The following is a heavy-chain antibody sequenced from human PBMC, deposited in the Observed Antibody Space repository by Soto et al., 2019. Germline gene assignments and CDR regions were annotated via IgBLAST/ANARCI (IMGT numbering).Heavy chain of an antibody. V-gene: IGHV3-30*18. CDR3: AKDGGGGQHIAAAGTYVWYYFDY. CDR2: ISYDGSNK. J-gene: IGHJ4*02. Sequence: QVQLVESGGGVVQPGRSLRLSCAASGFTFSSYGMHWVRQAPGKGLEWVAVISYDGSNKYYADSVKGRFTISRDNSKNPLYLQINSLRAEGTAVYYCAKDGGGGQHIAAAGTYVWYYFDYWGQGTLVTVSS. D-gene: IGHD6-13*01. CDR1: GFTFSSYG.